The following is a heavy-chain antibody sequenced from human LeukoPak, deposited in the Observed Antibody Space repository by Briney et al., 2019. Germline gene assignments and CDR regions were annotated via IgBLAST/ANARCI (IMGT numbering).Heavy chain of an antibody. CDR1: GFTFSSYA. CDR3: ARDAGLSAGGDDAFDI. D-gene: IGHD6-13*01. V-gene: IGHV3-7*01. Sequence: GGSLRLSCAASGFTFSSYAMSWVRQAPGKGLEWVANIKQDGSEKYYVDSVKGRFTISRDNAKNSLYLQMNSLRAEDTAVYYCARDAGLSAGGDDAFDIWGQGTMVTVSS. J-gene: IGHJ3*02. CDR2: IKQDGSEK.